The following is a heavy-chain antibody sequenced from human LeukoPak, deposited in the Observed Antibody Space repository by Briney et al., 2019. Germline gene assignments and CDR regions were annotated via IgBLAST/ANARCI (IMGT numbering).Heavy chain of an antibody. Sequence: SETLSLTCTVSGASVSSASYWTWIRQPPGEGVEWIAHIYNGVNTNYNPSLKSRVTISVDTSKNQFSLRLNSVTAADTAVYYCARSRAFNSGAFDPWGQGSLVTVSS. D-gene: IGHD1-26*01. V-gene: IGHV4-61*01. CDR1: GASVSSASY. CDR3: ARSRAFNSGAFDP. CDR2: IYNGVNT. J-gene: IGHJ5*02.